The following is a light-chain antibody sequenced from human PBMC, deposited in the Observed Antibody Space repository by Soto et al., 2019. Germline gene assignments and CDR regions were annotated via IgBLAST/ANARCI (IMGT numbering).Light chain of an antibody. V-gene: IGLV3-21*04. CDR3: QVWDTSSDHVI. CDR2: YDS. J-gene: IGLJ2*01. Sequence: SYELTQPPSVSVAPGKTARITCGGNNIGSNSVHWYQQKPGQAPVLVIYYDSDRPSGIPERFSASNSGNTATLTISRVEAGDEADYYCQVWDTSSDHVIFGGGTKLTAL. CDR1: NIGSNS.